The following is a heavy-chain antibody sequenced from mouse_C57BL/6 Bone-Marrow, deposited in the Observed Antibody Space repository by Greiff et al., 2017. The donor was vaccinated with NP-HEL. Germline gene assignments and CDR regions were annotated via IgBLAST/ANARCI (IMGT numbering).Heavy chain of an antibody. V-gene: IGHV2-4*01. CDR3: AKKGVTHAMDY. J-gene: IGHJ4*01. CDR1: GFSLTSYG. D-gene: IGHD2-12*01. Sequence: VKLVESGPGLVQPSQSLSITCTVSGFSLTSYGVHWVRQPPGKGLEWLGVIWSGGSTDYNAAFISRLSISKDNSKSQVFFKMNSLQADDTAIYYCAKKGVTHAMDYWGQGTSVTVSS. CDR2: IWSGGST.